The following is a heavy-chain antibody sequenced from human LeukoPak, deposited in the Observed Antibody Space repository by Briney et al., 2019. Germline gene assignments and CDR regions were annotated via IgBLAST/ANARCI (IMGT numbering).Heavy chain of an antibody. CDR3: ARKHRGSGWYRFDY. CDR1: GGSISSGGYY. V-gene: IGHV4-31*03. J-gene: IGHJ4*02. D-gene: IGHD6-19*01. CDR2: IYYSGST. Sequence: SETLSLTCTVSGGSISSGGYYWSWIRQHPGKGLEWIGYIYYSGSTYYNPSLKSRVTISVDTSKNQSSLKLSSVTAADTAVYYCARKHRGSGWYRFDYWGQGTLVTVSS.